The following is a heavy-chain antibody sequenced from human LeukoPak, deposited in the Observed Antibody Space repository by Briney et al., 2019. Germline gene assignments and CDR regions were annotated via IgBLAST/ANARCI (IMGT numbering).Heavy chain of an antibody. Sequence: SSETLSLTCTVSGGSISTYYWSWIRQPPGKGLEWIGYIYYSGNTNSNPSLNSRVTISVDTSKNQFSLKLSSVTAADTAVYYCARRGSGASLEYYFDLWGRGTLVTVSS. J-gene: IGHJ2*01. D-gene: IGHD1-14*01. V-gene: IGHV4-59*08. CDR2: IYYSGNT. CDR3: ARRGSGASLEYYFDL. CDR1: GGSISTYY.